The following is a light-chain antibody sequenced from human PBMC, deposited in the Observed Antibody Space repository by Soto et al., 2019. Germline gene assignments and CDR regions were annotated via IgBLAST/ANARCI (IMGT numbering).Light chain of an antibody. V-gene: IGKV3-15*01. CDR1: QSVGSN. CDR3: QQYNDWPPA. Sequence: EKVMTQSPATLSVSPGARATLSCRASQSVGSNLAWYQQKPGQAPRLLIYEASTRATGVPDRFSGRGYGREFTLTISSLQSEDFADYSCQQYNDWPPAFGQGTKVEIK. J-gene: IGKJ1*01. CDR2: EAS.